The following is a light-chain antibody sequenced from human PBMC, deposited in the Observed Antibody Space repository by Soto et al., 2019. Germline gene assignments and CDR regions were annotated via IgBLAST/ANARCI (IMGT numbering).Light chain of an antibody. CDR2: GAS. Sequence: IQMTQSPSSLSASVGDRVTITCRASQGISNELGWYQQRPGKAPKVLIYGASNLQSGVPSRFSGSGSGTEFTLTISSLQPDDFATYYCQQYNSYWTFGQGTKVDIK. CDR3: QQYNSYWT. CDR1: QGISNE. J-gene: IGKJ1*01. V-gene: IGKV1-17*01.